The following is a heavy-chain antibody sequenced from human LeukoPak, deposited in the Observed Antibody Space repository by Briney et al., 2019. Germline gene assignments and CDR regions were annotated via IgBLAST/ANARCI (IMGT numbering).Heavy chain of an antibody. CDR1: GFTFSSYG. V-gene: IGHV3-30*18. D-gene: IGHD3-22*01. CDR3: AKHYDSSGYLLDY. Sequence: GGSLRLSCAASGFTFSSYGMHWVRQAPGKGLEWVAVISYDGSNKYYADSVKGRFTISRDNSKNTLYLQMNSLRAEDTAVYYCAKHYDSSGYLLDYWGQGTLVTVSS. J-gene: IGHJ4*02. CDR2: ISYDGSNK.